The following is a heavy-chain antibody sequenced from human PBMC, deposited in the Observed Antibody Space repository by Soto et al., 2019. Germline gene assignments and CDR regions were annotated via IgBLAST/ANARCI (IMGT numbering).Heavy chain of an antibody. CDR1: GFTFSSYS. CDR2: ISSSSSYI. J-gene: IGHJ3*02. D-gene: IGHD1-26*01. Sequence: GGSLRLSCAASGFTFSSYSMNWVRQAPGKGLEWVSSISSSSSYIYYADPVKGRFTISRDNAKNSLYLQMNSLRAEDTAVYYCARDFSGSFREGAFDIWGQGTMVTVSS. V-gene: IGHV3-21*01. CDR3: ARDFSGSFREGAFDI.